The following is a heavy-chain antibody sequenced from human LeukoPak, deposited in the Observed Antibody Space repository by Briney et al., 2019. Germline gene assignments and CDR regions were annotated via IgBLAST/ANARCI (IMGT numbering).Heavy chain of an antibody. V-gene: IGHV3-73*01. CDR1: GFTFSGSA. J-gene: IGHJ3*02. CDR3: TSGYGDYPTDAFDI. CDR2: IRSKANSYAT. D-gene: IGHD4-17*01. Sequence: GGSLKLSCAASGFTFSGSAMHWVRQASGKGLEWVGRIRSKANSYATAYAASVKGRFTISRDDSKNTAYLQMNSLKTEDTAVYYCTSGYGDYPTDAFDIWGQGTMVTVSS.